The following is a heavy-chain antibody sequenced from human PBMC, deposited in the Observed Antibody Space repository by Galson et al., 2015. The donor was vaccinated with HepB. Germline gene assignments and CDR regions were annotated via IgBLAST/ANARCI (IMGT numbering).Heavy chain of an antibody. V-gene: IGHV2-5*02. J-gene: IGHJ4*02. D-gene: IGHD6-19*01. CDR2: IYWDDDK. Sequence: PALVKPTQTLTLTCTFSGFSLSTSGVGVGWIRQPPGKALEWLALIYWDDDKRYSPSLKSRLTITKDTSKNQVVLTMTNMDPVDTATYYCAHEQWLQYYFDYWGQGTLVTVSS. CDR1: GFSLSTSGVG. CDR3: AHEQWLQYYFDY.